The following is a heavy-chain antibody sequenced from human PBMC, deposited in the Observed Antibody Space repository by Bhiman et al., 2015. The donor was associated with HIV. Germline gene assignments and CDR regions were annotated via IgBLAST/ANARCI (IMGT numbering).Heavy chain of an antibody. V-gene: IGHV3-48*03. J-gene: IGHJ4*02. CDR3: ARAGGGYTYGLDY. CDR1: GFTFSSYE. Sequence: EVQLVESGGGLVQPGGSLRLTCAASGFTFSSYEMNWVRQAPGKGLEWVSYISRFTISRDNTKNSLYLQMNSLRAEDTAVYYCARAGGGYTYGLDYWGQGTLVTVSS. D-gene: IGHD5-18*01. CDR2: IS.